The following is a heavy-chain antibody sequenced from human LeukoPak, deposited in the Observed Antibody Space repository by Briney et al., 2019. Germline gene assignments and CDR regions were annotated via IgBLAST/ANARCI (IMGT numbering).Heavy chain of an antibody. V-gene: IGHV3-30*01. CDR2: ISYDGSNK. CDR3: ARGGSNRDGYNYFDY. Sequence: PGGSLRLSCAASGFTFSSYAMHWVRQAPGKGLEWVAVISYDGSNKYYADSVKGRFTISRDNSKNTLYLQMNSLRAEDTAVYYCARGGSNRDGYNYFDYWAREPWSPSPQ. CDR1: GFTFSSYA. D-gene: IGHD5-24*01. J-gene: IGHJ4*02.